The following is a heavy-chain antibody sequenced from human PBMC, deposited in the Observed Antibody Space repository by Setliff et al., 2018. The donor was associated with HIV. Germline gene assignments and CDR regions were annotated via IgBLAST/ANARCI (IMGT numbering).Heavy chain of an antibody. CDR3: ARERFWSGYYNSKLGYNWFDP. CDR2: ISYDGSYE. V-gene: IGHV3-30*04. CDR1: GFTFSIYA. D-gene: IGHD3-3*01. J-gene: IGHJ5*02. Sequence: GGSLRLSCAASGFTFSIYAMHWVRQAPGKGLEWVAFISYDGSYEYYADSVKGRFTISRDNSKNTLYLQMNSLRPEDTAVYYCARERFWSGYYNSKLGYNWFDPWGQGTLVTVSS.